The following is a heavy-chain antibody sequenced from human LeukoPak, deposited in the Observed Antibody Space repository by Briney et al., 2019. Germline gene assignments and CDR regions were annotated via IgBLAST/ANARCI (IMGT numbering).Heavy chain of an antibody. J-gene: IGHJ6*03. CDR2: IYYSGST. D-gene: IGHD3-16*01. V-gene: IGHV4-59*01. Sequence: PSETLSLTCTVSGGSISSYYWSWIRQPPGKGLEWIGYIYYSGSTNYNPSLKSRVTISVDTSKNQFSLKLSSVTAADTAVYYCARSGGFLGYMDVWGKGTTVTVS. CDR1: GGSISSYY. CDR3: ARSGGFLGYMDV.